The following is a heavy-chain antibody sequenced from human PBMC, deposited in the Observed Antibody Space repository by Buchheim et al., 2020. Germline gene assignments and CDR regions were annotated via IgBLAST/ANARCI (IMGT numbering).Heavy chain of an antibody. CDR1: GFTFSSYS. D-gene: IGHD3-22*01. J-gene: IGHJ6*02. CDR2: ISSSSSTI. CDR3: ARAGGYYDSSGYSLTYYYGMDV. V-gene: IGHV3-48*01. Sequence: EVQLVESGGGLVQPGGSLRLSCAASGFTFSSYSMNWVRQAPGKGLEWVSYISSSSSTIYCADSVKGRFTISRDNAKNSLYLQMNSLRAEDTAVYYCARAGGYYDSSGYSLTYYYGMDVWGQGTT.